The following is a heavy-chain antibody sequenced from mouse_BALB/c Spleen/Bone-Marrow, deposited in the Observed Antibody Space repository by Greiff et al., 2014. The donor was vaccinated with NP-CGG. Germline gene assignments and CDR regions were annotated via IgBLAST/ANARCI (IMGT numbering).Heavy chain of an antibody. D-gene: IGHD2-3*01. Sequence: VKLMESGPGLVAPSQSLSITCTVSGFSLTSYGVHWVRQPPGKGLEWLGVIWAGGSTNYNSALMSRLSISKDNSKSQVFLKMNSLQTYDTAMYYCARVYLWYFDVWGAGTTVTVSS. CDR2: IWAGGST. J-gene: IGHJ1*01. V-gene: IGHV2-9*02. CDR1: GFSLTSYG. CDR3: ARVYLWYFDV.